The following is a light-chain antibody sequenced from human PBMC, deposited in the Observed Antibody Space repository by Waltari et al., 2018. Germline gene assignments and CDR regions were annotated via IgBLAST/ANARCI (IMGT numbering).Light chain of an antibody. CDR1: QKINGY. CDR3: QQTYSTPWIT. Sequence: DIQMTQSPSSLSVSVGDRVTITCRAGQKINGYLNWYQHKPGKAPKLLIYGASNLQTGVPSRFSGSESGTDFTLTINSLQPEDFATYFCQQTYSTPWITFGQGTRLEI. J-gene: IGKJ5*01. V-gene: IGKV1-39*01. CDR2: GAS.